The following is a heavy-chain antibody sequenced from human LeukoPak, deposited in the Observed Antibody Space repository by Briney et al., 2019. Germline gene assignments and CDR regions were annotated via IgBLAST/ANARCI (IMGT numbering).Heavy chain of an antibody. J-gene: IGHJ4*02. CDR1: GFTFSSYG. V-gene: IGHV3-30*02. D-gene: IGHD3-22*01. CDR2: IRYDGSNK. Sequence: GGSLRLSCAASGFTFSSYGLHWVRQAPGKGLEWVAFIRYDGSNKYYADSVKGRFTISRDNSKNTLYLQMNSLRAEDTAVYYCAIDIHKGRSYYDSCGYYQILPYRGQGTLVTVSS. CDR3: AIDIHKGRSYYDSCGYYQILPY.